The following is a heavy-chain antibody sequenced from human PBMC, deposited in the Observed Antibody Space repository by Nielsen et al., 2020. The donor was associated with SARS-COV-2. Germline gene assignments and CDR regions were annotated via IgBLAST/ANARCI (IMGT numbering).Heavy chain of an antibody. D-gene: IGHD3-3*01. CDR1: GFTFSSYW. CDR2: ISGSGGTT. V-gene: IGHV3-23*01. Sequence: GESLKISCAASGFTFSSYWMHWVRQAPEKGLEWVSGISGSGGTTYYADSVKGRFTISRDNSKNTLFLQMNNLRVEDTAVYYCARGGVVPALFYYYYIDVWGKGTKVTVSS. J-gene: IGHJ6*03. CDR3: ARGGVVPALFYYYYIDV.